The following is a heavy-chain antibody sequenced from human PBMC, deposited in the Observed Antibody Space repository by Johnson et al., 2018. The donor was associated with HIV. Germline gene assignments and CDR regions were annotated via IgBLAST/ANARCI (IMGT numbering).Heavy chain of an antibody. Sequence: VQVVESGGGLVQPGGSLRLSCAASGFTFSSYAMSWVRQAPGKGLEWVSAISGSGGSTYYADSVKGRFTISRDNSKNTLYLQMNSLRPEDTALYYCAKDQGGTYNLGAFDSWGQGTMVTVSS. CDR2: ISGSGGST. J-gene: IGHJ3*01. CDR1: GFTFSSYA. V-gene: IGHV3-23*04. D-gene: IGHD1-14*01. CDR3: AKDQGGTYNLGAFDS.